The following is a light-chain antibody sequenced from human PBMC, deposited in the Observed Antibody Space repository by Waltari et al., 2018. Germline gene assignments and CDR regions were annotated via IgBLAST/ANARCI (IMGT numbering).Light chain of an antibody. CDR3: TSYTSSSTLV. CDR2: DFS. V-gene: IGLV2-14*03. CDR1: STAVGGYNY. Sequence: SALTQPAPVSGSPGQSITISSTGTSTAVGGYNYVTWSQQHPGKAHILMIYDFSNQPSGVSNRFSGSKSDNTASLTISVLQAEDEADYYCTSYTSSSTLVFGTGTKVTVL. J-gene: IGLJ1*01.